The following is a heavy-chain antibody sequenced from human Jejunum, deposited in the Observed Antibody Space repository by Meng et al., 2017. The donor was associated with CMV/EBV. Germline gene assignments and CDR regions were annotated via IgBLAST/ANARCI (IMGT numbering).Heavy chain of an antibody. CDR3: ARGNSGYGNFDY. J-gene: IGHJ4*02. CDR1: GCDLGVHA. D-gene: IGHD5-12*01. V-gene: IGHV3-23*03. Sequence: CVGSGCDLGVHAMNWVRQRPGKAPEWLSGIHNGGGVTYYADSVKGRFNISRDNAKNTLYLQVNSLRVEDTAVYFCARGNSGYGNFDYWVQGTLVTVSS. CDR2: IHNGGGVT.